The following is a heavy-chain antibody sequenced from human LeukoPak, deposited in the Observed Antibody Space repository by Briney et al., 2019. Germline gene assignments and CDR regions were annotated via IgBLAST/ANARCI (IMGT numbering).Heavy chain of an antibody. D-gene: IGHD6-6*01. CDR3: ASLRPPTSDY. Sequence: SETLSLTCAVYGGSFSGYYWSWIRQPPGKGLEWIGEINHSGSTNYNPSLKSRVTISVDTSKNQFSLKLSSVTAADTAVYYCASLRPPTSDYWGQGTLVTVSS. V-gene: IGHV4-34*01. J-gene: IGHJ4*02. CDR1: GGSFSGYY. CDR2: INHSGST.